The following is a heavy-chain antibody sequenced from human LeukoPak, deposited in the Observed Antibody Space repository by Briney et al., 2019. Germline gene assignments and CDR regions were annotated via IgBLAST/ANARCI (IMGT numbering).Heavy chain of an antibody. CDR1: GYTFTIYY. CDR2: INPSGGST. J-gene: IGHJ4*02. V-gene: IGHV1-46*01. D-gene: IGHD5-24*01. CDR3: ARGGDGYNIDY. Sequence: ASVKVSFTASGYTFTIYYMHWVRQAPGQGLEWMGIINPSGGSTSYAQKFQGRVTMTRDTSTSTVYMELSSLRSEDTAVYYCARGGDGYNIDYWGQGTLVTVSS.